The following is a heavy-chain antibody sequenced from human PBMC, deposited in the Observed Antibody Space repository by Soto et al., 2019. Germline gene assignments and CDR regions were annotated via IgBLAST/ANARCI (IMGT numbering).Heavy chain of an antibody. CDR1: GYSFTSYG. J-gene: IGHJ6*02. V-gene: IGHV1-18*04. CDR2: ISAYNGNT. D-gene: IGHD3-10*01. Sequence: ASVKVSCKASGYSFTSYGISWVRQAPVQGLEWMGWISAYNGNTNYAQKLQGRVTMTTDTSTSTAYMELRSLRSGDTAVYYCARDPETYYYGSGSYYYYYYGMDVWGQGTTVTVSS. CDR3: ARDPETYYYGSGSYYYYYYGMDV.